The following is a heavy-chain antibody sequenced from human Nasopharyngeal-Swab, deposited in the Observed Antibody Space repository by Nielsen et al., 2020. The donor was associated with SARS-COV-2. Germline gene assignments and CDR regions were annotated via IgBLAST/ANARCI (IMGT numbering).Heavy chain of an antibody. D-gene: IGHD4-17*01. V-gene: IGHV6-1*01. CDR3: ARARGAYGDYYYYYYTDV. CDR1: GDSVSSSSAA. Sequence: SQILSLTCAISGDSVSSSSAAWNWIRQSPSRGLEWLGRTYYRSKWYNDYAVSVKSRITINPDTSKNQFSLHLNSVTPEDTAVYYCARARGAYGDYYYYYYTDVWGKGTTVTVFS. J-gene: IGHJ6*03. CDR2: TYYRSKWYN.